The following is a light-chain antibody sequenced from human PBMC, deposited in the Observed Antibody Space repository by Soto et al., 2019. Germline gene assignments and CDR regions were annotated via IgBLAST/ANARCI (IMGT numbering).Light chain of an antibody. CDR2: GAS. V-gene: IGKV3-20*01. CDR1: QSVSSSY. CDR3: QHYGSPIT. Sequence: IVLTQSPGSPSLSPGERATLSCRASQSVSSSYLAWYQQKPGQAPRLLIYGASSRATGIPDRFVVSGSGTDFTLAIRRMEPEDFAVDDCQHYGSPITFGQGTRLEIK. J-gene: IGKJ5*01.